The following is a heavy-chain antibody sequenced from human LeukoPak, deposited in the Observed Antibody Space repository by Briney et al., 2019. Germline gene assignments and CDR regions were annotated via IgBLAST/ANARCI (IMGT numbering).Heavy chain of an antibody. J-gene: IGHJ6*03. CDR3: ARIWAWAIFGVVIPDYMDV. CDR2: IYYSGST. Sequence: PSETLSLTCTVSGGSISSSSYYWGWIRQPPGKGLEWIGSIYYSGSTYYNPSLKSRVTISVDTSKKQFSLKLRSVTAADTAVYFCARIWAWAIFGVVIPDYMDVWGRGTTVTVSS. CDR1: GGSISSSSYY. D-gene: IGHD3-3*01. V-gene: IGHV4-39*07.